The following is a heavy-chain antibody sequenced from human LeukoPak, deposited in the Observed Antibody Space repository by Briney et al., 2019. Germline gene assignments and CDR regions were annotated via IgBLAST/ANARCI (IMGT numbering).Heavy chain of an antibody. V-gene: IGHV1-69*05. CDR2: IIPIFGTA. J-gene: IGHJ4*02. CDR1: GGTFSSYA. CDR3: ARDNAPYYYGSGTTCYFDY. Sequence: SVKVSCKASGGTFSSYAISWVRQAPGQGLEWMGGIIPIFGTANYARKFQGRVTITTDESTSTAYMELSSLRSEDTAVYYCARDNAPYYYGSGTTCYFDYWGQGTLVTVSS. D-gene: IGHD3-10*01.